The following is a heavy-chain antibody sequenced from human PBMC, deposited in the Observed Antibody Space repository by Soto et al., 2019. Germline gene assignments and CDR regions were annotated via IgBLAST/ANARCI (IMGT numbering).Heavy chain of an antibody. Sequence: QVQLVQSGAEVKNPGTSVKVACKASGYTFTSAGLSWVRQHPGQGLEWMGWNSAYNGNIKYAQKVQGRVTITTDTSTSTAYKELRSLTSDGTAVYYCAGDLDGSGSYYTDYWGQGTLVTVSA. CDR1: GYTFTSAG. V-gene: IGHV1-18*01. CDR2: NSAYNGNI. J-gene: IGHJ4*02. CDR3: AGDLDGSGSYYTDY. D-gene: IGHD3-10*01.